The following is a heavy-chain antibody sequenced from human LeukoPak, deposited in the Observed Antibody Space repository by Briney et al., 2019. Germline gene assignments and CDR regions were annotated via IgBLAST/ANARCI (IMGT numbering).Heavy chain of an antibody. CDR1: GFTFSSYA. J-gene: IGHJ5*02. D-gene: IGHD3-10*01. V-gene: IGHV3-30-3*01. CDR2: ISYDGSNK. Sequence: GGSLRLSCAASGFTFSSYAMHWVRQAPGKGLEWVAVISYDGSNKYYADSVKGRFTISRDNSKNTLYLQMNSLRAEDTAVYYCARPQTNYGSEINWFDPWGQGTLVTVSS. CDR3: ARPQTNYGSEINWFDP.